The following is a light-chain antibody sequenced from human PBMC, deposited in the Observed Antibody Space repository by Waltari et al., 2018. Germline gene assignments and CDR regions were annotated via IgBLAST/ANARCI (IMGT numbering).Light chain of an antibody. V-gene: IGKV1-6*01. CDR2: AAS. CDR3: LPDYNYPRT. Sequence: AIQMTQSPSSLFASVGDRVTITCRASQGIRNDLGRYQQKPGTAPKILIYAASSLQGGVPSRFSGSGSGTDFPLTISSLQPEDFATYYCLPDYNYPRTFGPGTKVDIK. CDR1: QGIRND. J-gene: IGKJ3*01.